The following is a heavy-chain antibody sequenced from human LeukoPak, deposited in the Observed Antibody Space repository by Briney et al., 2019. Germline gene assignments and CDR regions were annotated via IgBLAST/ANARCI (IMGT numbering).Heavy chain of an antibody. CDR2: IKPDGSEI. V-gene: IGHV3-7*01. J-gene: IGHJ4*02. CDR3: ATERYCSTTNCYKDY. Sequence: GGPLRLFCAASGFTFSTYWMIWVRQAPGKGLEWVANIKPDGSEIYHVDSVKCRFIISRHSAKNSLYLQMHSLRAEDTAVYYCATERYCSTTNCYKDYWGQGTLVTVSS. D-gene: IGHD2-2*02. CDR1: GFTFSTYW.